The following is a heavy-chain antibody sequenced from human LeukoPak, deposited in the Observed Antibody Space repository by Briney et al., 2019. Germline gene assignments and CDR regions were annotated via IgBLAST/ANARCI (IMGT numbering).Heavy chain of an antibody. D-gene: IGHD5-18*01. V-gene: IGHV4-59*11. Sequence: SETLSLTRTVSGGSISSHYWSWIRQPPGKGLEWIGYIYYSGSTNYNPSLKSRVTISVDTSKNQFSLKLSSVTAADTAVYYCARVNVDTYYYYYMDVWGKGTTVTVSS. CDR3: ARVNVDTYYYYYMDV. J-gene: IGHJ6*03. CDR1: GGSISSHY. CDR2: IYYSGST.